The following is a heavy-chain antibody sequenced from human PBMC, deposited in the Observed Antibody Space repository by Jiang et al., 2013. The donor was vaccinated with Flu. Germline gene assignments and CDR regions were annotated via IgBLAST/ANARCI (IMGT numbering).Heavy chain of an antibody. CDR1: GGSISSYY. V-gene: IGHV4-59*01. CDR3: ARGGLAAGTDYFDY. D-gene: IGHD6-13*01. J-gene: IGHJ4*02. CDR2: IYYSGST. Sequence: SGPGLVKPSETLSLTCTVSGGSISSYYWSWIRQPPGKGLEWIGYIYYSGSTNYNPSLKSRVTISVDTSKNQFSLKLSSVTAADTAVYYCARGGLAAGTDYFDYWGQGNPGHRLL.